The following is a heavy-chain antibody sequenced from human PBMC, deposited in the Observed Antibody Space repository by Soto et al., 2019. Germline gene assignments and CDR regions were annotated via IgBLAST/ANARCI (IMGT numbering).Heavy chain of an antibody. CDR2: ISAYNGNT. J-gene: IGHJ6*02. CDR3: AREWGIVVVPAARNYYYYGMDV. CDR1: DYTFTSYG. Sequence: ASVKVSCKASDYTFTSYGISWVRQAPGQGLEWMGWISAYNGNTNYAQKLQGRVTMTTDTSTSTAYMELRSLRSDDTAVYYCAREWGIVVVPAARNYYYYGMDVWGQGTTVTVSS. D-gene: IGHD2-2*01. V-gene: IGHV1-18*01.